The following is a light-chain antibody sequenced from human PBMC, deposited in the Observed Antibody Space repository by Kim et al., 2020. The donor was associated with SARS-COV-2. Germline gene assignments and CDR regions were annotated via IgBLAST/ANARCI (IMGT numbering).Light chain of an antibody. CDR3: QQYNSWPPVT. CDR2: GES. CDR1: QGVSSD. J-gene: IGKJ5*01. V-gene: IGKV3-15*01. Sequence: VSPGERASPSSRASQGVSSDLAWFQQKPGQAPRLLIYGESTRATGIPARFSGTGCGTEFTLTISSLQSEDFAVYYCQQYNSWPPVTFGQGTRLEIK.